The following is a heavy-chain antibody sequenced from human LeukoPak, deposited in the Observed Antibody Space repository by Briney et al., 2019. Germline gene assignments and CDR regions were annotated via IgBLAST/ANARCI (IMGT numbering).Heavy chain of an antibody. V-gene: IGHV4-34*01. CDR1: GGSFSGYY. CDR3: ARGLSLVGATNDY. CDR2: INHSGST. J-gene: IGHJ4*02. D-gene: IGHD1-26*01. Sequence: SEPLSLTCAVYGGSFSGYYWSWIRQPPGKGLEWIGEINHSGSTNYNPSLKSRVTISVDTSKNQFSLKLSSVTAADTAVYYCARGLSLVGATNDYWGQGTLVTVSS.